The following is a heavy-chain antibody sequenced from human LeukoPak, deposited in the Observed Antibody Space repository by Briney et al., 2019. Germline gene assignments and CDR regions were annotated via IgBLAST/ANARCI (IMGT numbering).Heavy chain of an antibody. J-gene: IGHJ5*02. V-gene: IGHV4-61*02. Sequence: PSETLSLTCTVSGGSISSSSYYWSWVRQPAGKGLEWIGRIYTSGSTNYNPSLKSRVTMSVDTSKNQFSLKLSSVTAADTAVYYCARVTAYHWFDPWGQGTLVTVSS. CDR3: ARVTAYHWFDP. CDR1: GGSISSSSYY. CDR2: IYTSGST.